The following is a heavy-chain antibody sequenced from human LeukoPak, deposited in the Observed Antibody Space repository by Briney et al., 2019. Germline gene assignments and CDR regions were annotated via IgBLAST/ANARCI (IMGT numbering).Heavy chain of an antibody. CDR1: GYSISSGYY. V-gene: IGHV4-38-2*02. D-gene: IGHD3-10*01. CDR2: IYHSGST. J-gene: IGHJ5*02. CDR3: ARDCPGYGSAAWEEDWFDP. Sequence: SETLSLTCTISGYSISSGYYWGWIRQPPGKGLEWIGSIYHSGSTYYNPSLKSRVTISVDTSKNQFSLKLSSVTAADTAVYYCARDCPGYGSAAWEEDWFDPWGQGTLVTVSS.